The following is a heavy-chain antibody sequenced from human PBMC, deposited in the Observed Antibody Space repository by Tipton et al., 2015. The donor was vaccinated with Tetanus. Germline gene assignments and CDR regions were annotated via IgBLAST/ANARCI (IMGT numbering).Heavy chain of an antibody. CDR1: GFTFSTYW. CDR2: IDSDGSGT. Sequence: SLRLSCEASGFTFSTYWMHWVRQAPGKGLVWVSRIDSDGSGTTYADSVKGRFTISRDNGKNLLYLQMNSLRVEDTAVYYCARDPHTIRTGNHRGFDYWGQGTKVTVSS. J-gene: IGHJ4*02. CDR3: ARDPHTIRTGNHRGFDY. D-gene: IGHD3-10*01. V-gene: IGHV3-74*01.